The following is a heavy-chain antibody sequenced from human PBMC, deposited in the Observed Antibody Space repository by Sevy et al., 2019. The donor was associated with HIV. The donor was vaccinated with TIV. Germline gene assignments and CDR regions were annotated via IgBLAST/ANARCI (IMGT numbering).Heavy chain of an antibody. CDR3: ARHGAHGSGCLQD. CDR1: GFTFSDYY. CDR2: ISSSSSYT. D-gene: IGHD3-10*01. V-gene: IGHV3-11*06. Sequence: GGSLRLSCAASGFTFSDYYMSWIRQAPGKGLEWISYISSSSSYTNYADSVKGRFTISRDNAKNSLYLQMNSLRAEDTAVYYCARHGAHGSGCLQDWGQGTLVTVSS. J-gene: IGHJ4*02.